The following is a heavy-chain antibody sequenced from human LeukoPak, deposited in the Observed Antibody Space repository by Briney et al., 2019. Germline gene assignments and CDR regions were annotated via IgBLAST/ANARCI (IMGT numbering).Heavy chain of an antibody. Sequence: SETLSLTCAVYGGSFSGYYWSWIRQPPGKGLEWIGEINHSGSTNYNPSLKSRVTISVDTSKNQFSLKLNSVTAADTAVYYCARGYGDYAYFDYWGQGTLVTVSS. CDR2: INHSGST. CDR1: GGSFSGYY. CDR3: ARGYGDYAYFDY. V-gene: IGHV4-34*01. D-gene: IGHD4-17*01. J-gene: IGHJ4*02.